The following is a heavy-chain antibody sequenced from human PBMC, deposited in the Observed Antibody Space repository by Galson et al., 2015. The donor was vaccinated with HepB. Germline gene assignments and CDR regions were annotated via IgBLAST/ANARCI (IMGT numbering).Heavy chain of an antibody. J-gene: IGHJ4*02. Sequence: SVKVSCKASGYTFTSYDINWVRQATGQGLEWMGWMNPNSGNTGYAQKFQGRVTMTRNTSISTAYMELGSLRSEDTAVYYCARGKSSGPNYFDYWGQGTLVTVSS. CDR3: ARGKSSGPNYFDY. D-gene: IGHD5-12*01. CDR2: MNPNSGNT. V-gene: IGHV1-8*01. CDR1: GYTFTSYD.